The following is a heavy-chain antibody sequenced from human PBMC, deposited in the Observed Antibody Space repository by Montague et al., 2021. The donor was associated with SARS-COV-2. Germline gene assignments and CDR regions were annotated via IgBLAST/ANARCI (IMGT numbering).Heavy chain of an antibody. V-gene: IGHV3-30*03. J-gene: IGHJ4*02. D-gene: IGHD2-21*01. CDR1: GFIFSNYA. CDR2: ISYDGSKK. CDR3: ARAAGVVHIDLSLAPGH. Sequence: SLRLSCAASGFIFSNYAMHWVRQAAGKGLEWVALISYDGSKKSYADSVKGRFTVSRDNSKNTLYLQMDSLRTEDTAIYFCARAAGVVHIDLSLAPGHWGQGTLVTVS.